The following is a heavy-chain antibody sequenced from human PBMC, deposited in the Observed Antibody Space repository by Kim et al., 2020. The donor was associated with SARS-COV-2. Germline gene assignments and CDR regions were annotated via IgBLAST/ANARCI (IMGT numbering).Heavy chain of an antibody. V-gene: IGHV4-39*01. D-gene: IGHD1-26*01. CDR1: GGSISSSSYY. CDR2: IYYSGST. CDR3: AGPSGVGATTDAFDI. Sequence: SETLSLTCTVSGGSISSSSYYWGWIRQPPGKGLEWIGSIYYSGSTYYNPSLKSRVTISVDTSKNQFSLKLSSVTAADTAVYYWAGPSGVGATTDAFDIWGQGTMVTVSS. J-gene: IGHJ3*02.